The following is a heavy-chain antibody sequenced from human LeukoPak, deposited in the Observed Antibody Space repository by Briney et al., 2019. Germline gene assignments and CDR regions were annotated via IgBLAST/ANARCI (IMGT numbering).Heavy chain of an antibody. Sequence: PGGSLRLSCVASGFTFRSYEFNWVRQAPGKGLDWVAFISSSGTTIYYTDSVKGRFIISRDNTKNSLYLQMNSLRAEDTALYYCARGSVPPDYWGRGTLVTVSS. CDR1: GFTFRSYE. V-gene: IGHV3-48*03. CDR2: ISSSGTTI. CDR3: ARGSVPPDY. J-gene: IGHJ4*02. D-gene: IGHD3-3*01.